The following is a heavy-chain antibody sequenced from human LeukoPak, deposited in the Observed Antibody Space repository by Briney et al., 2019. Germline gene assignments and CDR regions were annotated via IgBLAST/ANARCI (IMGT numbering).Heavy chain of an antibody. CDR1: GFTFTSSA. V-gene: IGHV1-58*02. D-gene: IGHD1-26*01. CDR2: IVVGSGNT. J-gene: IGHJ4*02. CDR3: AAVYSGSYGYFDY. Sequence: SVKVSCKASGFTFTSSAMQWVRQARGQRLEWIGWIVVGSGNTNYAQKFQERVTITRDMSTSSAYMELSSLRSEDTAVYYCAAVYSGSYGYFDYWGQGTLVTVSS.